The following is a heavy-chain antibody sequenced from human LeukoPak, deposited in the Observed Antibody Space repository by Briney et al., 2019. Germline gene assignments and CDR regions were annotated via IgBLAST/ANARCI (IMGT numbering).Heavy chain of an antibody. J-gene: IGHJ3*02. V-gene: IGHV1-69*04. CDR3: ASPYQLLYTKSPIDAFDI. Sequence: SVKVSCKASGYTFTSYGISWVRQAPGQGLEWMGRIIPILGIANYAQKFQGRVTITADKSTSTAYMELSSLRSEDTAVYYCASPYQLLYTKSPIDAFDIWGQGTMVTVSS. CDR2: IIPILGIA. D-gene: IGHD2-2*02. CDR1: GYTFTSYG.